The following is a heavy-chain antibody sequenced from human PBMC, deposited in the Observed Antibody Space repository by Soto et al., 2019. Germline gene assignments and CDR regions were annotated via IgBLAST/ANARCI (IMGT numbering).Heavy chain of an antibody. V-gene: IGHV1-18*01. CDR3: ARDIRNVYCGGDCALDF. D-gene: IGHD2-21*02. CDR1: GYSFTSHG. J-gene: IGHJ4*02. Sequence: QVQLVQSTAEVKKPGASVKVSCKASGYSFTSHGISWVRQAPGQGPEWMGRISVYNGNTNYAQKFQGRVSMTTDTSTNTAYMELGSLRSDDTAIYYCARDIRNVYCGGDCALDFWGQGTLVTVSS. CDR2: ISVYNGNT.